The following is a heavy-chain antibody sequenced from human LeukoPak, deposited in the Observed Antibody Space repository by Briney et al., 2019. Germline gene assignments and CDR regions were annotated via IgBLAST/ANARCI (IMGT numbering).Heavy chain of an antibody. Sequence: GGSLRLSCVASGFTVSSNYMSWVRQAPGKGLEWVSVIYSGSSTYYAESVKGRFTISRNTSKNTLYLQMNSLRADDTAVYYSARDRSSGWYVYDYWGQGTLVTVSS. D-gene: IGHD6-19*01. CDR3: ARDRSSGWYVYDY. J-gene: IGHJ4*02. CDR1: GFTVSSNY. CDR2: IYSGSST. V-gene: IGHV3-53*01.